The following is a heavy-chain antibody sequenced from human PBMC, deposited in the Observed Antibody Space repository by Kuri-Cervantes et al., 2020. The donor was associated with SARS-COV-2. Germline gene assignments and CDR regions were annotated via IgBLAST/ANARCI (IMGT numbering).Heavy chain of an antibody. CDR3: ASQLIAAAALDY. CDR2: ISSSSSYI. V-gene: IGHV3-21*01. J-gene: IGHJ4*02. Sequence: GESLKISCAASGFTFDDYAMHWVRQAPGKGLEWVSSISSSSSYIYYADSVKGRFTISRDNAKNSLYLQMDSLRAEDTAVYYCASQLIAAAALDYWGQGTLVTVSS. D-gene: IGHD6-13*01. CDR1: GFTFDDYA.